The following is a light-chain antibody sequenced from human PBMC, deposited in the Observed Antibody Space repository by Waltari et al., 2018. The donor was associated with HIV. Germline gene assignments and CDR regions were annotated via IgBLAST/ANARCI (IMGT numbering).Light chain of an antibody. CDR1: HNVDNW. CDR2: KTS. Sequence: DIQMTQSPSTLSVSVADRVIITCRSSHNVDNWLAWYQQRPGSPPKVLIYKTSTLQTGVPSRFSGSGSGTEFSLTISSLQPDDFATYYCQQYKSFSLTFGQGTRLEIK. J-gene: IGKJ5*01. CDR3: QQYKSFSLT. V-gene: IGKV1-5*03.